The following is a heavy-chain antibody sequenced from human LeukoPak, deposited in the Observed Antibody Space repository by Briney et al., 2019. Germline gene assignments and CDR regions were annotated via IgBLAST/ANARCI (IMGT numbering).Heavy chain of an antibody. CDR1: GFTFSAYS. CDR3: AKCSGGNCYQSDDH. V-gene: IGHV3-21*01. Sequence: KSGGSLRLSCAASGFTFSAYSMNWVRQAPGKGLEWVSSISSGSRYIYYADSVKGRFAISRDNAKDSLYLQMNSLRAEDTAVYYCAKCSGGNCYQSDDHWGQGTLVTVSP. CDR2: ISSGSRYI. D-gene: IGHD2-15*01. J-gene: IGHJ5*02.